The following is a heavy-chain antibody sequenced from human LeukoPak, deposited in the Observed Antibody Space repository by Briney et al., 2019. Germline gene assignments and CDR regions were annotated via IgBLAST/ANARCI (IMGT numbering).Heavy chain of an antibody. CDR1: GGSISSYY. Sequence: SETLSLTCTVSGGSISSYYWSWIRQPPGKGLEWIGYIYYSGSTNYNPSLKSRVTISVDTSKNQFSLKMSSVTAADTAVYYCARHHNQRHTYYYDSSGYPYFDYWGQGTLVTVSS. V-gene: IGHV4-59*08. D-gene: IGHD3-22*01. CDR3: ARHHNQRHTYYYDSSGYPYFDY. CDR2: IYYSGST. J-gene: IGHJ4*02.